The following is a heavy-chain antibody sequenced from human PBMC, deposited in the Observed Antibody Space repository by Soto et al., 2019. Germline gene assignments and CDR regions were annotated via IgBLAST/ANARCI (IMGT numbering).Heavy chain of an antibody. J-gene: IGHJ4*02. V-gene: IGHV3-33*01. CDR1: GFTFSDYG. CDR3: ARGNYESSGYPDY. D-gene: IGHD3-22*01. CDR2: IWYDGSNK. Sequence: PGGSLRLSCVASGFTFSDYGMHWVRQAPGKGLEWVSVIWYDGSNKYYADSVKGRFTISRDNFKNTLYLQMNSLRAEDTAVYYCARGNYESSGYPDYWGQGT.